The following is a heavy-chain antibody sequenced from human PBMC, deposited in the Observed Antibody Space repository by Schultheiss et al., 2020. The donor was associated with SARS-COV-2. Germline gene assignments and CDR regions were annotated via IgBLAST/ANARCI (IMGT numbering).Heavy chain of an antibody. D-gene: IGHD2-21*02. V-gene: IGHV3-23*01. J-gene: IGHJ6*02. CDR1: GFTFSSYA. CDR2: ISGSGGST. CDR3: ARGSGHIVVVTAIGGMDV. Sequence: GGSLRLSCAASGFTFSSYAMSWVRQAPGKGLEWVSAISGSGGSTYYADSVKGRFTISRDNSKNTLYLQMNSLRAEDTAVYYCARGSGHIVVVTAIGGMDVWGQGTTVTVSS.